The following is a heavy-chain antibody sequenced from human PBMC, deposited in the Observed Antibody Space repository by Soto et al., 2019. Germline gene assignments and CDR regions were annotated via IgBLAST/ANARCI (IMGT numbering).Heavy chain of an antibody. CDR3: ATGPNWNYVRFDY. CDR2: FDPEDGET. CDR1: GYTLNELS. V-gene: IGHV1-24*01. Sequence: GASVKVSFKGSGYTLNELSMHLVGQAPGKGLEWMGGFDPEDGETIYAQKFQGRVTMTEDTSTDTAYMELSSLRSEDTAVYYCATGPNWNYVRFDYWGQGTLVTVSS. J-gene: IGHJ4*02. D-gene: IGHD1-7*01.